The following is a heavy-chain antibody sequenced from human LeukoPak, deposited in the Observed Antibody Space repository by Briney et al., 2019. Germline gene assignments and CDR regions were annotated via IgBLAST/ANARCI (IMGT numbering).Heavy chain of an antibody. V-gene: IGHV1-8*01. J-gene: IGHJ4*02. CDR1: GYTFTSYA. CDR2: MNPNSGNT. Sequence: GASVKVSCKASGYTFTSYAINWVRQATGQGLELMGWMNPNSGNTGYAQKFQGRVTMTRNTSISIAYMELSSLRSEDTAVYYCASDSLNYYDSSGYDYWGQGTLVTVSS. D-gene: IGHD3-22*01. CDR3: ASDSLNYYDSSGYDY.